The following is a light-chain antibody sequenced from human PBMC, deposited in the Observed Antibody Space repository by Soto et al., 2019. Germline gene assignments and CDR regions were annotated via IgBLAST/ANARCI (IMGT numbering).Light chain of an antibody. CDR2: YDN. CDR1: NIGTKS. CDR3: QVWDSSSDHAV. J-gene: IGLJ2*01. V-gene: IGLV3-21*04. Sequence: SYELTQPPSVSVAPGKTARITCGGNNIGTKSVHWYQQKPGQAPVLVIYYDNDRPSGIPERFSGSNSGNTATLTISRVEAGDEAHYYCQVWDSSSDHAVFGGGTKLTVL.